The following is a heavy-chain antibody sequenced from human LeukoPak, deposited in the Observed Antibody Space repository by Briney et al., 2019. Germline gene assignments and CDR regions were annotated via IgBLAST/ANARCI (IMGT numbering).Heavy chain of an antibody. J-gene: IGHJ6*03. CDR2: ISGSGGST. Sequence: GGSLRLSCAASGFTVSSNYMSWVRQAPGKGLEWVSTISGSGGSTYYADSVKGRFTISRDNSKNTLNLQMNSLRAEDTAVYYCAKDLRDTGYYYYMDVWGKGTTVTISS. V-gene: IGHV3-23*01. CDR1: GFTVSSNY. CDR3: AKDLRDTGYYYYMDV. D-gene: IGHD5-18*01.